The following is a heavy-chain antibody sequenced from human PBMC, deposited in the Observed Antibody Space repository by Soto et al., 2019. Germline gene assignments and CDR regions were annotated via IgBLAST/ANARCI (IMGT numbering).Heavy chain of an antibody. D-gene: IGHD3-3*01. CDR3: ASHVNYDFWSGNSIQQRYNRFDP. V-gene: IGHV4-61*01. CDR2: IYYSGST. Sequence: SETLSLTCTVSDGFVSSCSYYWNWIRQPPGKGLEWIGFIYYSGSTHYNPSLQSRVTISVDTSKNQFSLKLSSVTAADTAVYYCASHVNYDFWSGNSIQQRYNRFDPWGQGTLVTVSS. CDR1: DGFVSSCSYY. J-gene: IGHJ5*02.